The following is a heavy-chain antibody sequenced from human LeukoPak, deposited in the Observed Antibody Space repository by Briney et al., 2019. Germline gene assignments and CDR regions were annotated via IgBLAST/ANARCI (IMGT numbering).Heavy chain of an antibody. D-gene: IGHD3-10*01. J-gene: IGHJ5*02. CDR1: GGSISSSSYY. Sequence: SETLSLTCTLSGGSISSSSYYWGWIRQPPVKGLEWIGSIYYSGSTYYNPSLKSRLTISVETSKNQFSLKLSSVTAADTPVYYCARNLGSRDRFDPWGQGTLVTVSS. CDR3: ARNLGSRDRFDP. CDR2: IYYSGST. V-gene: IGHV4-39*07.